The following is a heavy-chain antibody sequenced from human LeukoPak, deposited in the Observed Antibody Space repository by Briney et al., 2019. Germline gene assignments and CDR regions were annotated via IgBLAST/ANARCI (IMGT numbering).Heavy chain of an antibody. CDR1: GFTFSSYS. V-gene: IGHV3-48*01. Sequence: GGSLRLSCAASGFTFSSYSMNWVRQAPGKGLEWVSYISSSSSTIYYADSVKGRFTISRDNAKNSLYLQMNSLRAEDTAVYYCARDSKGPFWSGRKRVFDYWGQGTLVTVSS. D-gene: IGHD3-3*01. CDR3: ARDSKGPFWSGRKRVFDY. J-gene: IGHJ4*02. CDR2: ISSSSSTI.